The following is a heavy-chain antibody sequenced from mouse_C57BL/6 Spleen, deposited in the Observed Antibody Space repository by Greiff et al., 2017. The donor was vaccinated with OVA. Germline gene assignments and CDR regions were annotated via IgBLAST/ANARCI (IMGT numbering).Heavy chain of an antibody. D-gene: IGHD1-1*01. CDR3: TREGITTVVPFDY. CDR2: IDPETGGT. CDR1: GYTFTDYE. J-gene: IGHJ2*01. V-gene: IGHV1-15*01. Sequence: VQLQQSGAELVRPGASVTLSCKASGYTFTDYEMHWVKQTPVHGLEWIGAIDPETGGTAYNQKFKGKAILTADKSSSTAYMELRSLTSEDSAVYYCTREGITTVVPFDYWGQGTTLTVSS.